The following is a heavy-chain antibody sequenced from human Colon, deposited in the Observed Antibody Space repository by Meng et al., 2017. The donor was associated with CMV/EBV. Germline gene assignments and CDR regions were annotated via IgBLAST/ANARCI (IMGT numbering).Heavy chain of an antibody. V-gene: IGHV3-30*02. J-gene: IGHJ6*02. Sequence: GESLKISCAASGFTFSAYGVHWVRQAPGKGLEWVAFIRYDGSNKYYGDSVKGRFTVSRDNAKNSMYLQMNGLRVEDTGVYYCAHSTKEDYDLWSGYYGYGMDVWGQGTTVTVSS. CDR3: AHSTKEDYDLWSGYYGYGMDV. D-gene: IGHD3-3*01. CDR2: IRYDGSNK. CDR1: GFTFSAYG.